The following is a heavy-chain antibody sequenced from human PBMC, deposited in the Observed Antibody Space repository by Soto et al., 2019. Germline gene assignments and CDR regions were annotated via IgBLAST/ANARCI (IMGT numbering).Heavy chain of an antibody. CDR1: GFPFSTGA. V-gene: IGHV3-30-3*01. CDR3: ARPVEPFYYYGMDG. CDR2: ISYDGSDK. J-gene: IGHJ6*02. Sequence: GGCLSLSCAASGFPFSTGAMEWVRHAPGKGLDWVALISYDGSDKYYADSVKGRFTISRDNSKNTLYLQMNSLRLEDTAVDDCARPVEPFYYYGMDGWGQGTTVTFS.